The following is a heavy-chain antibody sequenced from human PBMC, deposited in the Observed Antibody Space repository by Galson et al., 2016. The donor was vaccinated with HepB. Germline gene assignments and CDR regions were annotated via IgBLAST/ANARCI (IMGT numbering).Heavy chain of an antibody. CDR1: GGTFSSYD. V-gene: IGHV1-69*13. J-gene: IGHJ6*02. D-gene: IGHD4-17*01. CDR2: IIPMFGTA. CDR3: ARETRDYYGDFLGRYYYYYGREV. Sequence: SVKVSCKASGGTFSSYDISWVRQAPGQGLEWMGGIIPMFGTANYAQKFQGRVTITADESTSTAYMELSSLRSVDTAVYYCARETRDYYGDFLGRYYYYYGREVWGQGTTVPVS.